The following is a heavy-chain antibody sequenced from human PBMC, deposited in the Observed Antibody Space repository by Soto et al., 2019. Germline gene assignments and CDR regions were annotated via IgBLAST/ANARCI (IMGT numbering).Heavy chain of an antibody. Sequence: QLQLQESGSGLVKPSQTLSLTCAVSGGSISSGGYSWSWIRQPPGKGLEWIGYIYHSGSTYYNPSLKRRVTISVDRSKNQFSLKLSSVTAADTAVYYCASYCGGDCYRELPSYYFDYWGQGTLVTVSS. CDR3: ASYCGGDCYRELPSYYFDY. CDR1: GGSISSGGYS. J-gene: IGHJ4*02. CDR2: IYHSGST. V-gene: IGHV4-30-2*01. D-gene: IGHD2-21*02.